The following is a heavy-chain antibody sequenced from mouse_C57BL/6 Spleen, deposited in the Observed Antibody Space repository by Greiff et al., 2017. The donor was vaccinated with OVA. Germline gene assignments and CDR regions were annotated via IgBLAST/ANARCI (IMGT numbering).Heavy chain of an antibody. Sequence: QVQLQQSGAELVKPGASVKISCKASGYAFSSYWMNWVKQRPGKGLEWIGQIYSGDGDTNYNGKFKGKATLTADKSSSTAYMQLSSLTSEDSAVYFCARGDYLERFAYWGQGTLVTVSA. CDR1: GYAFSSYW. CDR3: ARGDYLERFAY. CDR2: IYSGDGDT. J-gene: IGHJ3*01. D-gene: IGHD1-1*02. V-gene: IGHV1-80*01.